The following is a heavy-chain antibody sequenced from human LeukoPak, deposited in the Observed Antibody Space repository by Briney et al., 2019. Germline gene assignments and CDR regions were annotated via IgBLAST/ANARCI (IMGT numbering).Heavy chain of an antibody. D-gene: IGHD1-26*01. CDR2: ISATSDTM. CDR3: VFPSWDY. CDR1: GFTFSNYN. V-gene: IGHV3-48*01. Sequence: GGSLRLSCAASGFTFSNYNMNWVRQAPGKGLEWVSYISATSDTMYYADSVKGRFTISRDNGKDSLYLQMNSLRAEDTAVYYCVFPSWDYWGQGTLVTVSS. J-gene: IGHJ4*02.